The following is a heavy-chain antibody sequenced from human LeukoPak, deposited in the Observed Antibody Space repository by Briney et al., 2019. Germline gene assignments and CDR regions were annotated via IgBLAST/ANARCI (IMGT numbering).Heavy chain of an antibody. CDR1: GYTFTDHY. CDR3: AREVTLRF. J-gene: IGHJ4*02. V-gene: IGHV1-2*02. D-gene: IGHD2-21*02. CDR2: LIPNNGVT. Sequence: ASVKVSCKASGYTFTDHYMRWVRQAPGQGLEWMGWLIPNNGVTHYAQKFHDRVTMTRDTSITTAYMELNRLTSDDTAVYYCAREVTLRFWGQGTLLTVSS.